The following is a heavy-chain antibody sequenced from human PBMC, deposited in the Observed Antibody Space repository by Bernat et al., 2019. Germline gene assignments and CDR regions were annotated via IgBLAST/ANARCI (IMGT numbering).Heavy chain of an antibody. CDR1: GFTFSSYG. D-gene: IGHD3-22*01. J-gene: IGHJ4*02. CDR2: IWYDGSNK. V-gene: IGHV3-33*01. CDR3: ASEVYYYDSSGYWEDY. Sequence: QVQLVESGGGVVQPGRSLRLSCAASGFTFSSYGMHWVRQAPGKGLEWVAVIWYDGSNKYYADSVKGRFTISRDNSKNTLYLQMNSLRAEDTAVYYCASEVYYYDSSGYWEDYWGQGTLVIVSS.